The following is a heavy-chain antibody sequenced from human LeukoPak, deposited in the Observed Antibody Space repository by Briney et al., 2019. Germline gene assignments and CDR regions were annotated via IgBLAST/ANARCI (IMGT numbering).Heavy chain of an antibody. D-gene: IGHD3-22*01. V-gene: IGHV4-59*01. CDR3: ARVGYYYDSSGYYNHDAFDI. CDR1: GGSISSYY. J-gene: IGHJ3*02. Sequence: SETLSLNCTVSGGSISSYYWSWIRQPPGKGLEWIGYIYYSGSSNYNPSLKSRVTISVDTSKNQFSLKLSSVTAADTAVYYCARVGYYYDSSGYYNHDAFDIWGQGTMVTVSS. CDR2: IYYSGSS.